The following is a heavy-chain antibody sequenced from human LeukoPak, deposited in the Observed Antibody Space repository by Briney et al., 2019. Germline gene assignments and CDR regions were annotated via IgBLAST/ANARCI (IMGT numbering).Heavy chain of an antibody. Sequence: SGGSLRLSCAASGFTFSSYAMSWVRQAPEKGLEWVSVISGSGGSTYYADSVKGRFTISRDNSKTTLYLQMNSLRAEDTALYYCAKARPHTYYYDSSGYYYYFDYWGQGILVTVSS. CDR1: GFTFSSYA. CDR2: ISGSGGST. V-gene: IGHV3-23*01. CDR3: AKARPHTYYYDSSGYYYYFDY. J-gene: IGHJ4*02. D-gene: IGHD3-22*01.